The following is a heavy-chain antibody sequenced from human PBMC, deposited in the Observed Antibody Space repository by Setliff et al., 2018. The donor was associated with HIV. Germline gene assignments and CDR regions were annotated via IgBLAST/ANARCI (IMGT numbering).Heavy chain of an antibody. CDR2: IYYSGST. CDR1: GGSISSSSYY. CDR3: ARPRRVRSRAWYWFDI. J-gene: IGHJ5*02. D-gene: IGHD6-19*01. V-gene: IGHV4-39*01. Sequence: SETLSLTCTVSGGSISSSSYYWGWIRQPPGKGLEWIGNIYYSGSTYYNPSLKSRVTISVDTSKNQFSLKLSSVTAADTAVYYCARPRRVRSRAWYWFDIWGQGTLVTGSS.